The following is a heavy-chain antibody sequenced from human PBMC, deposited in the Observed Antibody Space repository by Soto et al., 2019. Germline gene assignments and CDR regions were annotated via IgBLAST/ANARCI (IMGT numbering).Heavy chain of an antibody. CDR3: ARGTKYYYQGMDV. J-gene: IGHJ6*02. V-gene: IGHV4-59*01. Sequence: QVQLQESGPGLVKPSETLSLTCTVSGDSINNYYWTWIRQPPGKGLEWIGYIYDSGSTSYNPSLKSRLNISVDTSKNQFSLKLKSVTAADTAVYYCARGTKYYYQGMDVWGQGTTVTVSS. CDR1: GDSINNYY. CDR2: IYDSGST.